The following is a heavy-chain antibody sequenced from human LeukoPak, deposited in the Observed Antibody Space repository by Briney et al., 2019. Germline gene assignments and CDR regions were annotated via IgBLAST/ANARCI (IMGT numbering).Heavy chain of an antibody. CDR2: ISDSGST. V-gene: IGHV4-59*01. J-gene: IGHJ5*02. Sequence: SETLSLTCTVSGDSISSYYWSWIRQPPGKRLEWIGCISDSGSTSYNPSLKSRVTISVDTSKSQFSLKLSSVTAADTAVYYCARGRLLEWFDSWGQGTLVSVSS. CDR3: ARGRLLEWFDS. CDR1: GDSISSYY. D-gene: IGHD3-3*01.